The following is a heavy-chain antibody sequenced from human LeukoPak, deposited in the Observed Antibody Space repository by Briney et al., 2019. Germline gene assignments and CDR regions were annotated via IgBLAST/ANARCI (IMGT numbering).Heavy chain of an antibody. V-gene: IGHV4-4*07. Sequence: SETLSLTCTVSGGSISSYYWSWIRQPAGKGLEWIGRIYTSGSTNYNPSLKSRVTMSVDTSKNQFSLKLSSVTAADTAVYYCARVAYSSGTPSGVWFDPWGQGTLVTVSS. CDR1: GGSISSYY. J-gene: IGHJ5*02. CDR2: IYTSGST. CDR3: ARVAYSSGTPSGVWFDP. D-gene: IGHD6-25*01.